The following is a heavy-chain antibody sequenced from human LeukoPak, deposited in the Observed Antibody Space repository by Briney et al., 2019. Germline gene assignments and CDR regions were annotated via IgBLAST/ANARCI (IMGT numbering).Heavy chain of an antibody. J-gene: IGHJ4*02. D-gene: IGHD1-14*01. CDR2: IRYDGSNK. V-gene: IGHV3-30*02. CDR3: VKDNPLDY. Sequence: GGSLRLSCGASGFTFSNYGMLWVRQAPGKGLEWVAFIRYDGSNKLYADSVKGRFTISRDNSKNTLYLHINSLRAEDTAVYYCVKDNPLDYWGQGTLVIVFS. CDR1: GFTFSNYG.